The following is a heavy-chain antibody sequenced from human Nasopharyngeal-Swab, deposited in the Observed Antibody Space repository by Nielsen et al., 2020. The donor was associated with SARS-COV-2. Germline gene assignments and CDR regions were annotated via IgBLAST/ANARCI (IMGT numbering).Heavy chain of an antibody. Sequence: GESLKISYAASGFAFTDYSIDWVRQAPGKGLEWVSYITSSSSTRYYADSVKGRFTVSRDNAKNSLYLQMSSLRDEDTAVYYCVREFEATGATYLDYWGLGTLVTVSS. J-gene: IGHJ4*02. V-gene: IGHV3-48*02. D-gene: IGHD1-26*01. CDR3: VREFEATGATYLDY. CDR2: ITSSSSTR. CDR1: GFAFTDYS.